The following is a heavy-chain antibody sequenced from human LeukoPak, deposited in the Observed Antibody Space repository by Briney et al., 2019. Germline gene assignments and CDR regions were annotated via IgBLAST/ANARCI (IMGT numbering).Heavy chain of an antibody. CDR2: IYYSGST. CDR1: GGSISRGRYY. V-gene: IGHV4-31*03. CDR3: ARSGWGFPRLQPEELPAATDNWFDP. Sequence: SQTLSLTCTVSGGSISRGRYYWSWIRQHPGKGLEWIGYIYYSGSTYYNPSLQHRLTISVDTSKNQFSLKLSCVTAADTAVYYCARSGWGFPRLQPEELPAATDNWFDPWGQGTLVTVSS. J-gene: IGHJ5*02. D-gene: IGHD2-2*01.